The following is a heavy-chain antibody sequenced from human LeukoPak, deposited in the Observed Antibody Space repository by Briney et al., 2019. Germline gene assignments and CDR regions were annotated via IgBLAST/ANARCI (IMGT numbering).Heavy chain of an antibody. V-gene: IGHV4-34*01. CDR2: INQRGST. Sequence: PSETLSLTCAVYSGSFSGYFWTYVRQPPGMGLEWIGEINQRGSTNYNPSLKSRVTMSADTSKNQFSLRLSSVTAADTAVYYCARGSIYYGDSSVYFDYWAQGTLVTVSS. J-gene: IGHJ4*02. CDR1: SGSFSGYF. D-gene: IGHD3-22*01. CDR3: ARGSIYYGDSSVYFDY.